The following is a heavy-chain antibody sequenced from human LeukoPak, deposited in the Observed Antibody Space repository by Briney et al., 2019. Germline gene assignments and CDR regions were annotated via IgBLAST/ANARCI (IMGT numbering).Heavy chain of an antibody. CDR1: GYTFTGYY. CDR2: IIPIFGTA. V-gene: IGHV1-69*13. D-gene: IGHD6-6*01. Sequence: SVKVSCKASGYTFTGYYMHWVRQAPGQGLEWMGGIIPIFGTANYAQKFQGRVTITADESTSTAYMELSSLRSEDTAVYYCASITEYSSSEGAFDYWGQGTLVTVSS. J-gene: IGHJ4*02. CDR3: ASITEYSSSEGAFDY.